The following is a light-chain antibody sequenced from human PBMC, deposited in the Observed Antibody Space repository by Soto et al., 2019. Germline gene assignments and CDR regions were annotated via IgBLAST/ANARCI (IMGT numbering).Light chain of an antibody. CDR1: QSVPANY. Sequence: EIVLTQSPGTLSLSPGERVTLSCGASQSVPANYLAWYQQKPGQAPRLLIYGASNRAPGIPDRFSGSGSGTDFTLTVSRLEPEDFAVYFCLQYGTPWWTFGQGARVDIK. CDR2: GAS. CDR3: LQYGTPWWT. J-gene: IGKJ1*01. V-gene: IGKV3-20*01.